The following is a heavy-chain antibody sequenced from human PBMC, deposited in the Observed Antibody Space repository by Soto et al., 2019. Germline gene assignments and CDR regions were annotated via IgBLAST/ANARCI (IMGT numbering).Heavy chain of an antibody. V-gene: IGHV3-48*02. CDR2: ISSSGTTI. J-gene: IGHJ6*02. CDR1: GFTFSTYA. CDR3: LCPGHMDV. Sequence: PGGSLILSCAASGFTFSTYAMNWVRQAPGKRLQWVSYISSSGTTIYYADSVKGRFTISRDNAKNSLYLQMSSLRDEDTALYYCLCPGHMDVWGQGTTVTVSS.